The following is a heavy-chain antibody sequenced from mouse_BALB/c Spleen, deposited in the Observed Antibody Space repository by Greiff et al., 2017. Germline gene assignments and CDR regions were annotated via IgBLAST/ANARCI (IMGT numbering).Heavy chain of an antibody. CDR2: INSNGGST. V-gene: IGHV5-6-3*01. CDR1: GFTFSSYG. J-gene: IGHJ4*01. D-gene: IGHD1-1*01. CDR3: AHQPHYYGSSHAMDY. Sequence: EVQLVESGGGLVQPGGSLKLSCAASGFTFSSYGMSWVRQTPDKRLELVATINSNGGSTYYPDSVKGRFTISRDNAKNTLYLQMSSLKSEDTAMYYCAHQPHYYGSSHAMDYWGQGTSVTVSS.